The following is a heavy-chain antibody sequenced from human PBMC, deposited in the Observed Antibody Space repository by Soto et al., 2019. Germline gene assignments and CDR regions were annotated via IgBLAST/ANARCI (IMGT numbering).Heavy chain of an antibody. J-gene: IGHJ6*03. V-gene: IGHV3-66*01. D-gene: IGHD3-9*01. CDR3: ARDDYFVAGTYYYYYMDV. CDR2: IYSGGST. CDR1: GFTVSSNY. Sequence: GGSLRLSCAASGFTVSSNYMSWVRQAPGKGLEWVSVIYSGGSTYYADSVKGRFTISRDNSKNTLYLQMNSLRAEDTAVYYCARDDYFVAGTYYYYYMDVWGKGTTVTVSS.